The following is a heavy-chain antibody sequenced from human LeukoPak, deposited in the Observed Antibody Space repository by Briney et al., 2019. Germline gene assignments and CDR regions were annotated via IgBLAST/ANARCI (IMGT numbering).Heavy chain of an antibody. CDR3: ARGPGGASYYMDV. V-gene: IGHV4-4*07. J-gene: IGHJ6*03. CDR2: VDTSGST. CDR1: SGSISSFY. Sequence: PSETLSLTCSVSSGSISSFYWTWVRQSAWKGLEWIGRVDTSGSTHYNPSLKGRATMSLDTSKYQFSLRLTSVTVADTAVYYCARGPGGASYYMDVWGIGTTVTVSS. D-gene: IGHD3-10*01.